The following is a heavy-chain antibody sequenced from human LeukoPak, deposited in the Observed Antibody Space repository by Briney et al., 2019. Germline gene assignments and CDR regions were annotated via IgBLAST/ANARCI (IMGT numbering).Heavy chain of an antibody. CDR1: GFTFSSYG. CDR2: IWYDGSNK. J-gene: IGHJ4*02. V-gene: IGHV3-33*01. CDR3: ASQESYSSGLEY. D-gene: IGHD6-19*01. Sequence: GRSLRLSCAASGFTFSSYGMHWARQAPGKGLGWVAVIWYDGSNKYYADSVKGRFTISRDNSKNTLYLQMNSLRAEDTAVYYCASQESYSSGLEYWGQGTLVTVSS.